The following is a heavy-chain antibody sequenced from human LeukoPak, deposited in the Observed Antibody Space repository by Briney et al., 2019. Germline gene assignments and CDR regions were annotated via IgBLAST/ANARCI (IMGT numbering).Heavy chain of an antibody. Sequence: SETLSLTCAVSGGSISSSNWWSWVRQPPGKGLEWIGEIYQSGSTNYSPSLKSRVTISVDKSKNQFPLKLSSVTAADTAVYYCARGRQTYYYGAGSFDYWGQGTLVTVSS. CDR3: ARGRQTYYYGAGSFDY. CDR1: GGSISSSNW. V-gene: IGHV4-4*02. CDR2: IYQSGST. J-gene: IGHJ4*02. D-gene: IGHD3-10*01.